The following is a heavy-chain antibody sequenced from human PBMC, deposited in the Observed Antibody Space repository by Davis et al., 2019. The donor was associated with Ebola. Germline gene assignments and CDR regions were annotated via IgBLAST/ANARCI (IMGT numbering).Heavy chain of an antibody. J-gene: IGHJ5*02. CDR1: GGTFSSYA. CDR2: ISAYNGNT. D-gene: IGHD2-2*01. Sequence: ASVKVSCKASGGTFSSYAISWVRQAPGQGLEWMGWISAYNGNTNYAQKLQGRVTMTTDTSTSTAYMELRSLRSDDTAVYYCARFLRVVPAPGEFDLWGQGTLVTVSS. V-gene: IGHV1-18*01. CDR3: ARFLRVVPAPGEFDL.